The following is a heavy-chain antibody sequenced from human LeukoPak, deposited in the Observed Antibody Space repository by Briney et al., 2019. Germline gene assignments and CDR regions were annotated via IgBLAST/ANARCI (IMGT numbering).Heavy chain of an antibody. CDR1: GYTFTSSY. V-gene: IGHV1-46*01. D-gene: IGHD6-13*01. J-gene: IGHJ4*02. Sequence: GASVKVSCKASGYTFTSSYMHWVRQAPGQGLEWMGIINPSSGSTNYAQKFQGRVTMTRDTSTSTVYMELSSLRVEDTAVYYCTRRPYSSSWYYFDYWGQGTLVTVSS. CDR3: TRRPYSSSWYYFDY. CDR2: INPSSGST.